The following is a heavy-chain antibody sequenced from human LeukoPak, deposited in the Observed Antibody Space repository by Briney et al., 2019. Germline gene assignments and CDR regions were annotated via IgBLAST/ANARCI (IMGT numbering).Heavy chain of an antibody. Sequence: GGSLRLSCAASGFTVSSNYMSWVRQAPGKGLEWVSVIYSGGSTYYADSVKGRFTISRDNSKNTLYLQMNSLRAEDTAVYYCARVGFLGWQGPYFDYWGQGTLVTVSS. J-gene: IGHJ4*02. D-gene: IGHD3-3*01. V-gene: IGHV3-66*01. CDR3: ARVGFLGWQGPYFDY. CDR1: GFTVSSNY. CDR2: IYSGGST.